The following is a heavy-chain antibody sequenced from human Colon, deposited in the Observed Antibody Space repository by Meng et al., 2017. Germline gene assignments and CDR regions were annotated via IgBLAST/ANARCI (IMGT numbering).Heavy chain of an antibody. J-gene: IGHJ4*02. CDR1: GYTFTSYD. Sequence: QVKVVQAGTGVKKTGASVKVSCKTSGYTFTSYDLNWVRQAAGQGLEWIGWMNTNSGNKDYAWNFQGRVTLTSDTSLTTAYMELSSLRPEDTAVYYCAIGLYPTTPAQLVDWGQGTLVTVSS. CDR3: AIGLYPTTPAQLVD. D-gene: IGHD1-14*01. V-gene: IGHV1-8*01. CDR2: MNTNSGNK.